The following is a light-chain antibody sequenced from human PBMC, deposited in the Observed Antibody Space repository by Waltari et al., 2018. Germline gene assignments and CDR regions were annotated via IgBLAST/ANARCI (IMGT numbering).Light chain of an antibody. CDR1: SSDVGAYNY. CDR2: GVT. V-gene: IGLV2-14*03. J-gene: IGLJ2*01. Sequence: QSALTQPASVSGSPGQSLTISCTGTSSDVGAYNYVSWYQQHPGRAPRLMIYGVTIRPSGVSIRFAGSKSGNPASLTISGLQPEDEAYYYCSSYTTSDTLVFAGGTKLTVL. CDR3: SSYTTSDTLV.